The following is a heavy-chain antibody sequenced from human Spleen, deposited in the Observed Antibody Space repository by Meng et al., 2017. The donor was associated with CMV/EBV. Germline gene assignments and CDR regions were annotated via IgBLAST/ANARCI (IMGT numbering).Heavy chain of an antibody. CDR1: GASINKDS. V-gene: IGHV4-39*01. D-gene: IGHD4-11*01. Sequence: SETLSLTCIVSGASINKDSWSWIRQPPGKGLEWIGSIYYSGSTYYNPSLKSRVTISVDTSKNQFSLKLSSVTAADTAVYYCARISNSGLFDYWGQGTLVTVSS. CDR3: ARISNSGLFDY. CDR2: IYYSGST. J-gene: IGHJ4*02.